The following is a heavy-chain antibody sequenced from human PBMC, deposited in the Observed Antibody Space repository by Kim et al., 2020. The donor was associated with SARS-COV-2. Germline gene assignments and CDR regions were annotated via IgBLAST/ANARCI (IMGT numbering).Heavy chain of an antibody. CDR2: INSDGSST. CDR3: ARGGGGYGDYAGLSDY. Sequence: GGSLRLSCAASGFTFSSYWMHWVRQAPGKGLVWVSRINSDGSSTSYADSVKGRFTISRDNAKNTLYLQMNSLRAEDTAVYYCARGGGGYGDYAGLSDYWGQGTLVTVSS. J-gene: IGHJ4*02. CDR1: GFTFSSYW. D-gene: IGHD4-17*01. V-gene: IGHV3-74*01.